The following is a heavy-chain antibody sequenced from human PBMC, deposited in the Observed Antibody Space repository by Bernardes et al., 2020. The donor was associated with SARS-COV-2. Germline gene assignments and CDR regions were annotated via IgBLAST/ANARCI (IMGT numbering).Heavy chain of an antibody. CDR3: ATYFAVRGPQSDYFDY. J-gene: IGHJ4*02. CDR1: GYTLTALS. CDR2: FDPEDGAT. D-gene: IGHD3-10*01. Sequence: ASVKVSCKVSGYTLTALSMHWVRQAPGQGLEWMGGFDPEDGATIYAQKFQGRVTMTEDTSTDTAYMELSSLRSEDTAVYYCATYFAVRGPQSDYFDYWGQGTLVTVSS. V-gene: IGHV1-24*01.